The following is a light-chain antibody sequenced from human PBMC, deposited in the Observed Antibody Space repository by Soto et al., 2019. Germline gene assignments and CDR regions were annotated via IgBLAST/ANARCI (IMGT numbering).Light chain of an antibody. V-gene: IGKV3-20*01. CDR1: QSVSNNY. CDR3: QQYGSAPWT. CDR2: AAS. Sequence: EIVLTQSPGTLSLSPGERATISCRASQSVSNNYLAWYQQKPGQANRLLIYAASNMPRGIPDRFGGSGSGIEFTLTVSRLDPEDFAVYYCQQYGSAPWTFGQGTKVEI. J-gene: IGKJ1*01.